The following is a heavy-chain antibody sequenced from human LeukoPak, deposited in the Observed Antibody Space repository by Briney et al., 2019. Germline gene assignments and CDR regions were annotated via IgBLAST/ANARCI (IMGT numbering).Heavy chain of an antibody. J-gene: IGHJ4*02. D-gene: IGHD5-12*01. CDR1: GFTFSSYE. CDR3: ARGAKYSGYVY. CDR2: ISSSGSTI. V-gene: IGHV3-48*03. Sequence: PGGSLRLSCAASGFTFSSYEMNWVRQAPGKGLEWVSYISSSGSTIYYADSVKGRFTISRDNAKNSLYPQMNSLRAEDTAVYYCARGAKYSGYVYWGQGTLVTVSS.